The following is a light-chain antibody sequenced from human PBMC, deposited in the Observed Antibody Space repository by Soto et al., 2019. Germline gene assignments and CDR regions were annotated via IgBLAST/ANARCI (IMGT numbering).Light chain of an antibody. CDR2: GAS. J-gene: IGKJ2*01. Sequence: EIVLTQSPGTLSLTPGDRATLSCRANQTVTSNYLAWYQQRPGQPPRLLIYGASSRATGIPDRISGSGSGTGFTLTISRLEPEDFAVYYCQQYGGSPRTFGQGSKLEIK. V-gene: IGKV3-20*01. CDR3: QQYGGSPRT. CDR1: QTVTSNY.